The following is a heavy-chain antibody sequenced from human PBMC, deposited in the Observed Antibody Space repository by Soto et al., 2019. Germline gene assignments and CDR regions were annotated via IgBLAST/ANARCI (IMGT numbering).Heavy chain of an antibody. D-gene: IGHD3-22*01. V-gene: IGHV1-69*01. CDR3: ARVRPYYYDSSGYSGYYYYGMDV. CDR2: IIPIFGTA. J-gene: IGHJ6*02. CDR1: GGTFSSYA. Sequence: QVQLVQSGAEVKKPGSSVKVSCKASGGTFSSYAISWVRQAPGQGLEWMGGIIPIFGTANYAQKFQGSVTITADESTSTAYMELSSLRSEDTAVYYCARVRPYYYDSSGYSGYYYYGMDVWGQGTTVTVSS.